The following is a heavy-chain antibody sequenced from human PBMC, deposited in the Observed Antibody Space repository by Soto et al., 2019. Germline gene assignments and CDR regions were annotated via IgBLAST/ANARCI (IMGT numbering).Heavy chain of an antibody. J-gene: IGHJ4*02. CDR2: ISGSDDST. Sequence: EVQLLESGGGLVQPGESLRLSCAASGFTFSSYAMSWVRQAPGKGLEWVSVISGSDDSTYYADSVKGRFTISRDNSNNTQNQQMNSLSAKDTALYYCTKRSISSTFDYWGQGTLVTVSS. CDR1: GFTFSSYA. CDR3: TKRSISSTFDY. V-gene: IGHV3-23*01. D-gene: IGHD6-6*01.